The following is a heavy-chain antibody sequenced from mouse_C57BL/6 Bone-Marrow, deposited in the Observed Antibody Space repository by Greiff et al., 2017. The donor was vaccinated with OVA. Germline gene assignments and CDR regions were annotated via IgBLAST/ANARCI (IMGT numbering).Heavy chain of an antibody. Sequence: EVQLQQSGPELVKPGSSVKISCKASGYTFTDYYMNWVKQSHGKSLEWIGDINPNNGGTSYNQKFKGKATLTVDKSSSTAYMELRSLTSEDSAVYYGARRTDDYDGWFAYWGQGTLVTVSA. CDR1: GYTFTDYY. V-gene: IGHV1-26*01. J-gene: IGHJ3*01. CDR2: INPNNGGT. D-gene: IGHD2-4*01. CDR3: ARRTDDYDGWFAY.